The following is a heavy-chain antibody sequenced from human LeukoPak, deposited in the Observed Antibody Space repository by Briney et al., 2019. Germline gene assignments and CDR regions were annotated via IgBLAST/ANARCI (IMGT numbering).Heavy chain of an antibody. Sequence: SQTLSLTCTVSGGSISRGDYYWSWIRQHPGKGLEWIGYIYYSGSTYYNPSLKSRVTISVDTSKNQFSLKLSSVTAADTAVYYCARVGAVAGFSLDYWGQGTLVTVSS. CDR1: GGSISRGDYY. V-gene: IGHV4-31*03. CDR3: ARVGAVAGFSLDY. CDR2: IYYSGST. D-gene: IGHD6-19*01. J-gene: IGHJ4*02.